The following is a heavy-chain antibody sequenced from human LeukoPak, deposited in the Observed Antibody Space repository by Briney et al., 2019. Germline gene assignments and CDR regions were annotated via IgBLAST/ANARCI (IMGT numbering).Heavy chain of an antibody. J-gene: IGHJ6*03. D-gene: IGHD6-6*01. CDR2: ISGGSRPI. Sequence: GGSLSLSSAASNFIFGNYTMNWVRQAPGKGLEWVSSISGGSRPIYYAHSLERRFTTSRDNDKNSVLLQMNSLRAEDPGVYYCVGERSVKARQEGGHRYYYFMDVWGNGTTVTVSS. CDR3: VGERSVKARQEGGHRYYYFMDV. V-gene: IGHV3-21*04. CDR1: NFIFGNYT.